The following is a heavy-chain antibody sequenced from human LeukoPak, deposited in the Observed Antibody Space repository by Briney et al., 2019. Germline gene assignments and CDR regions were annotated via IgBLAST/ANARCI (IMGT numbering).Heavy chain of an antibody. CDR2: IYYSGST. D-gene: IGHD2-15*01. J-gene: IGHJ6*03. CDR3: ARDWWGHGEYYYYYMDV. Sequence: SETLSLTCTVSGGSISSSSYYWGWIRQPPGKGLEWIGSIYYSGSTYYNPSLKSRVTISVDTSKNQFSLKLSSVTAADTAVYYCARDWWGHGEYYYYYMDVWGKGTTVTISS. CDR1: GGSISSSSYY. V-gene: IGHV4-39*07.